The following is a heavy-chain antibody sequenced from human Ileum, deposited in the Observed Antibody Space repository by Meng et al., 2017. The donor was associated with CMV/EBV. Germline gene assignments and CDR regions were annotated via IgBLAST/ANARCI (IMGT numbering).Heavy chain of an antibody. CDR1: GFSCSSYW. D-gene: IGHD2-2*01. V-gene: IGHV3-7*01. J-gene: IGHJ4*02. Sequence: YGFSCSSYWMSWVRQAPGKGLEWVANIKQDGSEKYYVDSVKGRFTISRDNAKNSLYLQMNSLRAEDTAVYYCARGQYQLTPFFSDYWGQGTLVTVSS. CDR3: ARGQYQLTPFFSDY. CDR2: IKQDGSEK.